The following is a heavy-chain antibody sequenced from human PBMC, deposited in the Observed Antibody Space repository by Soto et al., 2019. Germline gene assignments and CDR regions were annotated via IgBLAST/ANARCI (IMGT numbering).Heavy chain of an antibody. CDR3: AKDSSSSLPYYYYYYMDV. CDR1: GFTFSIYG. Sequence: GGSLRLSCAASGFTFSIYGMHWVRQAPGKGLEWVAVISYDGSNKYYADSVKGRFTISRDNSKNTLYLQMNSLRAEDTAVYYCAKDSSSSLPYYYYYYMDVWGKWTTVTVSS. J-gene: IGHJ6*03. D-gene: IGHD6-6*01. CDR2: ISYDGSNK. V-gene: IGHV3-30*18.